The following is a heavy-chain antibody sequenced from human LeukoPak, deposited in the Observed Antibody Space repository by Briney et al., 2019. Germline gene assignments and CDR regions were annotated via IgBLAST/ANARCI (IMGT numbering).Heavy chain of an antibody. CDR1: GFTFSSYA. D-gene: IGHD3-10*01. CDR3: ASLPLWFGENWFDP. CDR2: ISSNGGST. V-gene: IGHV3-64*04. J-gene: IGHJ5*02. Sequence: GGSLRLSCSASGFTFSSYAMHWVRQAPGKGLEYVSAISSNGGSTYYADSVKGRFTISRDNSKNTLYLQMNSLRAEDTAVYYCASLPLWFGENWFDPWGQGTLVTVSS.